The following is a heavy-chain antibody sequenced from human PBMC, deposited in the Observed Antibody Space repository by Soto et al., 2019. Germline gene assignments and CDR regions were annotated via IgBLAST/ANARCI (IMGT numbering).Heavy chain of an antibody. D-gene: IGHD6-19*01. CDR2: IYYSGST. CDR3: ASGVAVAEYFDY. CDR1: GGSISSGGYY. V-gene: IGHV4-31*03. J-gene: IGHJ4*02. Sequence: QVQLQESGPGLVKPSQTMSLTCTVSGGSISSGGYYWSWISQPPGKGLEWIGSIYYSGSTYYNPSLKSRVTVSVDTSKNQFSLKLSSVTAADTAVYYCASGVAVAEYFDYWGQGTLVTVSS.